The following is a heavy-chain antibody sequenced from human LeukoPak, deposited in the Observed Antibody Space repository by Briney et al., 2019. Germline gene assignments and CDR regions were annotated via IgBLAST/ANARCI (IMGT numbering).Heavy chain of an antibody. Sequence: GGSLRLSCAASGFTFSSYAMSWVRQAPGKGLEWVSGISGSGGSTYYADSVKGRFTISRDNSKNTLHLQMSSLRAEDTAVYYCAIDTSDDYADYWGQGTLVTVSS. CDR3: AIDTSDDYADY. V-gene: IGHV3-23*01. CDR2: ISGSGGST. CDR1: GFTFSSYA. J-gene: IGHJ4*02.